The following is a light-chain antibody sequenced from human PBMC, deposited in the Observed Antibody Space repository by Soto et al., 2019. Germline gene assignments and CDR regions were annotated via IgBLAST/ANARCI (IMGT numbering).Light chain of an antibody. CDR1: QSVSSSY. CDR3: QQSGSSPIT. J-gene: IGKJ5*01. V-gene: IGKV3-20*01. Sequence: EIFFTEFPGTLSLSPGERATLSCRASQSVSSSYLAWYQQKPGQAPRVLMYGASSRATGIPDRFSGSGSGTDFTLTISRLEPEDFAVYYCQQSGSSPITFGQVTIPAIK. CDR2: GAS.